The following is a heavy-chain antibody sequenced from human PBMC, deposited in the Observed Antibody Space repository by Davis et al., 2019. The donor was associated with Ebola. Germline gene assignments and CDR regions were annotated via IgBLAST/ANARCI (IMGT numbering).Heavy chain of an antibody. J-gene: IGHJ4*02. D-gene: IGHD1-1*01. CDR2: IQSSGST. CDR1: GASISSSRFH. V-gene: IGHV4-39*01. CDR3: ARGATTRPLFSVSSRRLQTRTGLYFDN. Sequence: MPGGSLRLSCTVSGASISSSRFHWDWIRQPPEKGLEWIASIQSSGSTNYSPSLKSRVSISVDTSKNQISLKPTSVTAADTAVYYCARGATTRPLFSVSSRRLQTRTGLYFDNWGQGTLVTVSS.